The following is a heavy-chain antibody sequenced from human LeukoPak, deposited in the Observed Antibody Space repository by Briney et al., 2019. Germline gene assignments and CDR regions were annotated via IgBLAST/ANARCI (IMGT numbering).Heavy chain of an antibody. J-gene: IGHJ4*02. CDR1: GGSISIYY. D-gene: IGHD6-13*01. CDR2: IYYSEST. Sequence: SETLSLTCSLSGGSISIYYGSWLRQPPGKGREWVGYIYYSESTNYNPSLKSRVSISVDTSKNQFSLKLSSVTAADTAVYYCAREAIAAAGLPHFDYWGQGTLVTVSS. CDR3: AREAIAAAGLPHFDY. V-gene: IGHV4-59*01.